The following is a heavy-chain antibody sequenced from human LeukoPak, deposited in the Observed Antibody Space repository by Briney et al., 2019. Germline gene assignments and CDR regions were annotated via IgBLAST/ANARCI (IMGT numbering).Heavy chain of an antibody. J-gene: IGHJ4*02. CDR2: IWYDGSNK. CDR3: ARAEIRQAVADVDY. CDR1: GFTFSSYG. V-gene: IGHV3-33*01. Sequence: GGSLRLSCAASGFTFSSYGMHWVRQAPGKGLEWVAVIWYDGSNKYYADSVKGRFTISRDNSKNTLYLQMNSLRAEDTAVYYCARAEIRQAVADVDYWGQGTLVTVSS. D-gene: IGHD6-19*01.